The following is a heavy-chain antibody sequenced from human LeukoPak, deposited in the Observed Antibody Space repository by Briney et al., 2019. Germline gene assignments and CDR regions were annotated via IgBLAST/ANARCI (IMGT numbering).Heavy chain of an antibody. J-gene: IGHJ4*02. CDR1: GGSINSGSYY. V-gene: IGHV4-61*02. CDR3: ATNLYGSGNYFAY. D-gene: IGHD3-10*01. Sequence: SETLSLTCTVSGGSINSGSYYWSWIRQPAGKGLEWIGRFYISGSTNYNPSLKSRVTVSVDTSKNQFSLKLTSVTAADTAVYYCATNLYGSGNYFAYWGQGTLVTVSS. CDR2: FYISGST.